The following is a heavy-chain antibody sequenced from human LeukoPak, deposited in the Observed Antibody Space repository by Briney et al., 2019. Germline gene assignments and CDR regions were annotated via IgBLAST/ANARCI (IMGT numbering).Heavy chain of an antibody. Sequence: SETLSLTCTVSGGSISRYFWSWIRQPPGKGLEWFGYVYDSGTTNYNPSLKSRVTISVDTSKNQFSLKLSSVTAADTAAYYCARVSWSPGTSYYYMDVWGKGTTVTVSS. CDR3: ARVSWSPGTSYYYMDV. J-gene: IGHJ6*03. D-gene: IGHD1-1*01. V-gene: IGHV4-59*01. CDR2: VYDSGTT. CDR1: GGSISRYF.